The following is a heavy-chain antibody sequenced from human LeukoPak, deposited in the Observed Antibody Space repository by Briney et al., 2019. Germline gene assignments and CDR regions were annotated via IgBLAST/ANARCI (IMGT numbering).Heavy chain of an antibody. V-gene: IGHV3-7*01. D-gene: IGHD6-25*01. J-gene: IGHJ4*02. CDR1: GFTFSTYW. CDR3: ARERPGSASAFDY. Sequence: GGSLRLSCAASGFTFSTYWMSWVRQAPGKGLQWVANIKHDGSEKNYVDSVKGRFTISKDNAKNSLSLQMSSLRVEDTAIYYCARERPGSASAFDYWGQGTLVTVSS. CDR2: IKHDGSEK.